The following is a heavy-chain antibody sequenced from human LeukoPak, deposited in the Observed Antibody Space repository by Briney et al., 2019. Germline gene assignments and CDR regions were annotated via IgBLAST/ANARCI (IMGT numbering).Heavy chain of an antibody. V-gene: IGHV3-33*01. CDR3: ARGPDIVVVVAATHPVYFDY. D-gene: IGHD2-15*01. J-gene: IGHJ4*02. CDR1: GFTSSSYG. Sequence: GGSLRLSCAASGFTSSSYGMHWVRQAPGKGLEWVAVIWYDGSNKYYADSVKGRFTISRDNSKNTLYLQMNSLRAEDTAVYYCARGPDIVVVVAATHPVYFDYWGQGTLVTVSS. CDR2: IWYDGSNK.